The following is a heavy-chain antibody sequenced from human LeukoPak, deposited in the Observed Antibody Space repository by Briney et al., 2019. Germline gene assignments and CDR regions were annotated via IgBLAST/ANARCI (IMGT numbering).Heavy chain of an antibody. CDR1: GFTFSSYA. CDR2: ISGSGGST. D-gene: IGHD1-26*01. CDR3: AKRAGRDRPGWDMDV. Sequence: GGSLRLSCAASGFTFSSYAMSWVRQAPGKGLEWVSTISGSGGSTYCADSVKGRFTISRDNSKNTLYLQMNSLRAEDTAVYYCAKRAGRDRPGWDMDVWGQGTTVTVSS. V-gene: IGHV3-23*01. J-gene: IGHJ6*02.